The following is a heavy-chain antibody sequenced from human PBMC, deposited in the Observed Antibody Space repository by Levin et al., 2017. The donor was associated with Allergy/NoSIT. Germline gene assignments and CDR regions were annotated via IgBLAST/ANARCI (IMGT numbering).Heavy chain of an antibody. J-gene: IGHJ4*02. CDR1: GFTFSSYA. CDR3: ARSGPLGYCSSTICPIDY. CDR2: ISTKGGST. D-gene: IGHD2-2*01. V-gene: IGHV3-64*02. Sequence: SCAASGFTFSSYAMNWVRQAPGKGLEFVSGISTKGGSTYYADSVKGRFTISRDNSKNTLYLQMGSLRAEDMAVYYCARSGPLGYCSSTICPIDYWGQGTLVTVSS.